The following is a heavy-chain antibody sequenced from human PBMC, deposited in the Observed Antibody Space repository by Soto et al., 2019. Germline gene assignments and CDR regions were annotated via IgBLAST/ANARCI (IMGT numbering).Heavy chain of an antibody. CDR2: ISYDGSNK. D-gene: IGHD4-17*01. CDR3: AKDQSDYESLHYYYGMDV. J-gene: IGHJ6*02. CDR1: GFTFSSDG. V-gene: IGHV3-30*18. Sequence: SLRLSCAASGFTFSSDGMHWVRQAPGRALEWVAVISYDGSNKYYADSVKGRFTISRDNSKNTLYLQMNSLRAEDTAVYYCAKDQSDYESLHYYYGMDVWGQGTTVTVSS.